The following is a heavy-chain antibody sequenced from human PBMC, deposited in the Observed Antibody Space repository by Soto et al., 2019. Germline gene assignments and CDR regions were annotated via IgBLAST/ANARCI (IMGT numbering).Heavy chain of an antibody. CDR3: ARDSRGHSGCPNYYYYYGMDG. Sequence: SETLSLTCTVSGGSISSYYWSWIRQPPGKGLEWIGYIYYSGSTNYNPSLKSRVTISVDTSKNQFSLKLSSVTAADTAVYYCARDSRGHSGCPNYYYYYGMDGWGQGTTVTGSS. D-gene: IGHD5-12*01. J-gene: IGHJ6*02. V-gene: IGHV4-59*01. CDR1: GGSISSYY. CDR2: IYYSGST.